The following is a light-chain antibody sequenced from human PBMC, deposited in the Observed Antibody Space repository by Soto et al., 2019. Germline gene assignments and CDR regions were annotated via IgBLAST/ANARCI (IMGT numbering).Light chain of an antibody. CDR1: QSVSSF. V-gene: IGKV3-11*01. Sequence: EIVLTQSPATLSLSPGERATLSCRASQSVSSFLAWYQQKPGQAPRLLIYDVSNRATGIPARFSGSGSGTDSTLTISSLEPEDFAVYYCQQRSNWPLTFGQGTRLDTK. CDR2: DVS. CDR3: QQRSNWPLT. J-gene: IGKJ5*01.